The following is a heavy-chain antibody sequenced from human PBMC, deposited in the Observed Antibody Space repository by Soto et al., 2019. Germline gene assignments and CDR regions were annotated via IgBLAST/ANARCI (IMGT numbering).Heavy chain of an antibody. V-gene: IGHV3-23*04. Sequence: EVQLVEAGGGLVQPGGSLRLSCAASGFTFTSYWMHWVRQGPGKGLEWVSVISGSGDSTYYADSVRGRFTISRDNSKNTLYLQMNSLRAEDTAVYYCAKDRDGAAAGPTKFYGMDVWGQGTTVTVSS. CDR2: ISGSGDST. CDR3: AKDRDGAAAGPTKFYGMDV. D-gene: IGHD6-13*01. CDR1: GFTFTSYW. J-gene: IGHJ6*02.